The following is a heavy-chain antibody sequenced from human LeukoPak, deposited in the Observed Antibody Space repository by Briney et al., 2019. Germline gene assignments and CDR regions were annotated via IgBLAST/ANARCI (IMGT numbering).Heavy chain of an antibody. CDR1: GYTFTGYY. D-gene: IGHD3-10*01. J-gene: IGHJ4*02. CDR3: ARASGTMVRGVIVGNGADY. V-gene: IGHV1-2*06. CDR2: INPNSGGT. Sequence: GASVKVSCKASGYTFTGYYMHWVRQAPGQGLEWMGRINPNSGGTNYAQKFQGRVTMTRDTSISTAYMELSRLRSDDTAVYYCARASGTMVRGVIVGNGADYWGQGTLVTVSS.